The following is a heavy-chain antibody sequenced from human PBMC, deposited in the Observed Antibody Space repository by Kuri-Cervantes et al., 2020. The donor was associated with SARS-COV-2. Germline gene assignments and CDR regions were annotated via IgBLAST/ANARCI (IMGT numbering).Heavy chain of an antibody. J-gene: IGHJ4*02. V-gene: IGHV3-33*08. CDR3: ARDTVRGVIRYYFDY. D-gene: IGHD3-16*02. CDR2: IWYDGSNK. Sequence: GESLKIPCAASGFTFSSYEMNWVRQAPGKGLEWVAVIWYDGSNKYYADSVKGRFTISRDNSKNTLYLQMNSLRAEDTAVYYCARDTVRGVIRYYFDYWGQGTLVTVSS. CDR1: GFTFSSYE.